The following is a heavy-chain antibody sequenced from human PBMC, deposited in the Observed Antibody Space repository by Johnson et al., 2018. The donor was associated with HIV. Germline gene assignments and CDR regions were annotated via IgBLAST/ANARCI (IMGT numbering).Heavy chain of an antibody. CDR1: GFTFSNYA. Sequence: QLVESGGGLVQPGGSLRLSCGASGFTFSNYAMHWVRQAPGKGLEWVSGVSWNNGSLGYADSVKGRFTISRDNAKNSLYRQMNSLGAEETAVYYCARDTAMVHDAFDIWGQGTMVTVSS. V-gene: IGHV3-9*01. D-gene: IGHD5-18*01. J-gene: IGHJ3*02. CDR2: VSWNNGSL. CDR3: ARDTAMVHDAFDI.